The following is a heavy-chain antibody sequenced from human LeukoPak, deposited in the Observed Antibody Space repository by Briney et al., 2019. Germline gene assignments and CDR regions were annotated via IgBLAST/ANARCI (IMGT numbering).Heavy chain of an antibody. CDR3: AKPLERQNYDFWSFFDY. V-gene: IGHV3-30*02. CDR2: IRYDGSNK. CDR1: GFTFSSYG. J-gene: IGHJ4*02. D-gene: IGHD3-3*01. Sequence: GGSLRLSCAASGFTFSSYGMHWVRQAPGKGLEWVAFIRYDGSNKYYADSVKGRFTISRDNSKNTLYLQMNSLRAEDTAVYYCAKPLERQNYDFWSFFDYWGQGTLVTVSS.